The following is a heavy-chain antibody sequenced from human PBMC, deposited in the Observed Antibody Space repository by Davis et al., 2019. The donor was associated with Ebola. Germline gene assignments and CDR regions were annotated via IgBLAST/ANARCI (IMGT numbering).Heavy chain of an antibody. J-gene: IGHJ4*02. CDR3: GRGRGGSLYYFDY. CDR2: IIPIFGTA. CDR1: GGTFSSYA. V-gene: IGHV1-69*13. D-gene: IGHD1-26*01. Sequence: SVKVSCKASGGTFSSYAISWVRQAPGQGLEWMGGIIPIFGTANYAQKFQGRVTITADESTSTAYMELSSLRSEDTAVYYWGRGRGGSLYYFDYWGQGTLVTVSS.